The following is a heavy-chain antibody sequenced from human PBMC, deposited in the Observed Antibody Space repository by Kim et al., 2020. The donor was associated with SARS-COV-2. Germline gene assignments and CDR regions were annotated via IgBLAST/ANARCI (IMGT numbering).Heavy chain of an antibody. CDR3: AKDRSGYGTTWINDY. CDR2: IDGGGHST. D-gene: IGHD6-13*01. V-gene: IGHV3-23*01. Sequence: GGSLRLSCAASGFTFSSYAMTWVRQAPGKGLEWVSSIDGGGHSTNYADSVKGRFTISRDNPKNTVYLQMDTPRAEDTAVYYCAKDRSGYGTTWINDYWG. CDR1: GFTFSSYA. J-gene: IGHJ4*01.